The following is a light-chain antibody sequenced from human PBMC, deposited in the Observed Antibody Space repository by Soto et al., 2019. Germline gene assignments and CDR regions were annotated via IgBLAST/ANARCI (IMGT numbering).Light chain of an antibody. CDR2: AVT. Sequence: QSVLTQPASESGSPGQSITISCTGTSSDVGGYNYVSWYQQHPGKAPKLMIYAVTDRPSGVSSRFSGSKSGNTASLTISGLQAEDEADYYCSSYTSSSTLFGTGTKV. J-gene: IGLJ1*01. CDR1: SSDVGGYNY. CDR3: SSYTSSSTL. V-gene: IGLV2-14*01.